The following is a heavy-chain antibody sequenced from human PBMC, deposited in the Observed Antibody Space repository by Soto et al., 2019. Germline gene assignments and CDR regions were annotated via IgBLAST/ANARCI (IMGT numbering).Heavy chain of an antibody. V-gene: IGHV4-30-4*01. D-gene: IGHD3-22*01. CDR1: GGSISSGDYY. CDR2: IYDSGST. CDR3: ARNLGYYDSSGYYLPNWFDP. J-gene: IGHJ5*02. Sequence: SETLSLTCTVSGGSISSGDYYWSWIRQPPGKGLEWIGYIYDSGSTFYNPSLKSRATISTDTSKNQLSLKLTSVTAADTAVYYCARNLGYYDSSGYYLPNWFDPWGQGTLVTVSS.